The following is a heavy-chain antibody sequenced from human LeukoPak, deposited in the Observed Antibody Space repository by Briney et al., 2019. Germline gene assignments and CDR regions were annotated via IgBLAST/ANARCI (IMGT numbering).Heavy chain of an antibody. D-gene: IGHD3-10*01. J-gene: IGHJ5*02. CDR3: AKDGSEMVRGVMIGWFDP. V-gene: IGHV3-48*03. Sequence: GGSLRLSCAASGFTFSSYEMNWVRQAPGKGREWVSYISSSGSTIYYADSVKGRFTISRDNAKNSLYLQMNSLRAEDTAVYYCAKDGSEMVRGVMIGWFDPWGQGTLVTVSS. CDR1: GFTFSSYE. CDR2: ISSSGSTI.